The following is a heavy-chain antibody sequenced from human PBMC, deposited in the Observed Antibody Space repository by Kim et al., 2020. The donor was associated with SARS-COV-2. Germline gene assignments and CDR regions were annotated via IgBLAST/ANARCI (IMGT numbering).Heavy chain of an antibody. Sequence: SETLSLTCTVSGGSISSYYWSWIRQPPGKGLEWIGYIYYSGSTNYNPSLKSRVTISVDTSKNQFSLKLSSVTAADTAVYYCARGGARSGDWGQGTLVTVSS. V-gene: IGHV4-59*13. J-gene: IGHJ4*02. CDR3: ARGGARSGD. CDR2: IYYSGST. D-gene: IGHD6-25*01. CDR1: GGSISSYY.